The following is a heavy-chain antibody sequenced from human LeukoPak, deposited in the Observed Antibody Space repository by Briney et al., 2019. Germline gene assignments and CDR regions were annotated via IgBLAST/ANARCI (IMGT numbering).Heavy chain of an antibody. D-gene: IGHD2-21*01. CDR3: AIAHSVYWYFDL. CDR2: IYYSGST. V-gene: IGHV4-59*01. Sequence: KPSETLSLTCTVSGGSISSYYWSWIWQPPGKGLEWIGYIYYSGSTNYNPSLKSRVTISVDTSKNQFSLKLSSVTAADTAVYYCAIAHSVYWYFDLWGRGTLVTVSS. CDR1: GGSISSYY. J-gene: IGHJ2*01.